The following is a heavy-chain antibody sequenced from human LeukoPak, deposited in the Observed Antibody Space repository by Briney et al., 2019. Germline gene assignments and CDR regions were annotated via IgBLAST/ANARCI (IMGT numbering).Heavy chain of an antibody. Sequence: SETLSLTCTVSGGSISSYYWSWIRQPAGKGLEWIGRIYTSGSTNYNPSLKSRVTMSVDTSKNQFSLKLSSVTAADTAVYYRARGRYYYDSSGYTLGVWGKGTTVTVSS. CDR3: ARGRYYYDSSGYTLGV. V-gene: IGHV4-4*07. J-gene: IGHJ6*04. CDR2: IYTSGST. D-gene: IGHD3-22*01. CDR1: GGSISSYY.